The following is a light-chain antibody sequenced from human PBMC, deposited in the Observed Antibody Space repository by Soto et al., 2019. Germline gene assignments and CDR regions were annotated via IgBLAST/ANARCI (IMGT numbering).Light chain of an antibody. CDR1: SSNIGSHT. CDR2: SNT. CDR3: AALDDSLNGVV. Sequence: QSVLTQPPSASGTPGQTIAISCSGGSSNIGSHTVNWYQQLPGTAPRLLIYSNTQRPSGVPDRFSGSKSGTSASLAISGLQSEYEGDYYCAALDDSLNGVVFGGGTEVTVL. J-gene: IGLJ2*01. V-gene: IGLV1-44*01.